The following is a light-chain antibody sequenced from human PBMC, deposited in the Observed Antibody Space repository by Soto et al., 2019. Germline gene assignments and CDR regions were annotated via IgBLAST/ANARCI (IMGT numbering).Light chain of an antibody. J-gene: IGKJ1*01. Sequence: EIVMTQSPATLSVSPGERATLSCRASQSVSSDLAWYHQKPGQAPRLLIYSASTRATGIPARFSGSGSGTEFTLTINSLQSEDFAVYYCQQYNNWARTFGQGTKVEIK. V-gene: IGKV3-15*01. CDR3: QQYNNWART. CDR1: QSVSSD. CDR2: SAS.